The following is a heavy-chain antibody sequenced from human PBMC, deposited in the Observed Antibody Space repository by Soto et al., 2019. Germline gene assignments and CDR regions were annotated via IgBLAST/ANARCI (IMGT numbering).Heavy chain of an antibody. D-gene: IGHD1-1*01. Sequence: EVQLLESGGGLIQSGGSLRLSCAASRFTFSRYAMSWVRQAPGQGLEWVSGISGSGDRTYYADSVKARFTISRDNAKNTLYLQMRSLRVEDTALYYCARTDRDFYGLDVWGQGTTVIVSS. CDR2: ISGSGDRT. V-gene: IGHV3-23*01. J-gene: IGHJ6*02. CDR3: ARTDRDFYGLDV. CDR1: RFTFSRYA.